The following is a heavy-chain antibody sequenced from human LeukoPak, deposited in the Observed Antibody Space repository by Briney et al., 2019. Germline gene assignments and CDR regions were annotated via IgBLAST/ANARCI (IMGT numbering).Heavy chain of an antibody. V-gene: IGHV3-48*01. Sequence: GGSLRLSCAASGFTFSSYSMNWVRQAPGKGLEWVSYISSSSSTIYYADSVKGRFTISRDNAKNSLYLQMNSLRAKDTAVYYCARPPVTTPYYFDYWGQGTLVTVSS. CDR1: GFTFSSYS. D-gene: IGHD4-17*01. CDR3: ARPPVTTPYYFDY. J-gene: IGHJ4*02. CDR2: ISSSSSTI.